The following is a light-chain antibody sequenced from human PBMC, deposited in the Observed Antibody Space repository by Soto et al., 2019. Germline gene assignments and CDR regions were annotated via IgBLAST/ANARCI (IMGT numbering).Light chain of an antibody. J-gene: IGKJ1*01. CDR3: QQYDDWPDT. Sequence: EIVMTQSPATLSVSPGERATLSCRARQNVRSNLAWYQQKPGQAPRLLIYGASTRATGIPARFSGRGSGTEFILTITSLQSEDFAVYYCQQYDDWPDTFGQGTKVEIK. V-gene: IGKV3-15*01. CDR1: QNVRSN. CDR2: GAS.